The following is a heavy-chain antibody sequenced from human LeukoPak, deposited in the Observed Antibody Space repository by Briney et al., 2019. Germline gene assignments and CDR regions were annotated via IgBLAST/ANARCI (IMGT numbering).Heavy chain of an antibody. V-gene: IGHV1-69*04. Sequence: SVKVSCKASGGTFSSYAISWVRQAPGQGLEWMGRIIPILGIANYAQKFQGRVTITADKSMSTAYMELSSLRSEDTAVYYCARGLKLPPSRGFDYWGQGTLVTVSS. CDR1: GGTFSSYA. J-gene: IGHJ4*02. CDR3: ARGLKLPPSRGFDY. CDR2: IIPILGIA. D-gene: IGHD5-24*01.